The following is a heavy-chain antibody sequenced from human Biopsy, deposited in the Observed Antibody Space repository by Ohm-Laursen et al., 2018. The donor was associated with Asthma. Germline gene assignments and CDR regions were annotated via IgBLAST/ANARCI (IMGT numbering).Heavy chain of an antibody. D-gene: IGHD3-9*01. J-gene: IGHJ3*01. CDR2: VNTGNGDT. V-gene: IGHV1-3*04. Sequence: ASVKVSCKASGYNFISFAIYWVRQVPGQRLEWMGWVNTGNGDTKYSQKFQGRVTITRDTSASTAYMELRSLRSEDTATYYCARTYCDFLTGQVKDVFGVWGQGTMVTVSS. CDR1: GYNFISFA. CDR3: ARTYCDFLTGQVKDVFGV.